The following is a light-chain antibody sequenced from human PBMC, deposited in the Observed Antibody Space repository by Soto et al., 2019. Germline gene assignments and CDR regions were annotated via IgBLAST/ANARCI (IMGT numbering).Light chain of an antibody. J-gene: IGKJ1*01. CDR1: QGIRND. V-gene: IGKV1-6*01. CDR3: LQDYNYPWT. Sequence: AIQMTQSPSSLSTSVLYRVTITFRASQGIRNDLGWYQQKPGKAPKLLIYAASSLQSGVPSRFSGSGSGTDFTLTISSLQPEDFATYYCLQDYNYPWTFGQGTKVDIK. CDR2: AAS.